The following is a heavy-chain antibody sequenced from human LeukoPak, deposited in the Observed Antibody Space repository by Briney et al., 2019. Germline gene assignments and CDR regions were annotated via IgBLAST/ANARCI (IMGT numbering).Heavy chain of an antibody. Sequence: SETLSLTCTDSGGSISSYYWSWIRQPAGKGLEWIGRIHTSGSTNYSPSLKSRVTISVDTSKNQFSLKLSSVTAADTAVYYCARGPRRTNCSGGSCTSKARSDKSPSYYYYMDVWGKGTTVTVSS. CDR3: ARGPRRTNCSGGSCTSKARSDKSPSYYYYMDV. CDR1: GGSISSYY. J-gene: IGHJ6*03. V-gene: IGHV4-4*07. D-gene: IGHD2-15*01. CDR2: IHTSGST.